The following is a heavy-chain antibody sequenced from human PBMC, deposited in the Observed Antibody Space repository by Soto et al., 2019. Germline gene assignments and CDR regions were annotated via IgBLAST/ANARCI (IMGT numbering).Heavy chain of an antibody. Sequence: QVQLVESGGGVVQPGRSLRLSCAASGFTFSSYGMHWVRQAPGKGLEWVAVISYDGSNKYYADSVKGRFIISRDNSKNTLYLQMNSLRAEDTAVYYCAKDFTYYDILTGPDYWGQGTLVTVSS. CDR3: AKDFTYYDILTGPDY. CDR1: GFTFSSYG. V-gene: IGHV3-30*18. J-gene: IGHJ4*02. D-gene: IGHD3-9*01. CDR2: ISYDGSNK.